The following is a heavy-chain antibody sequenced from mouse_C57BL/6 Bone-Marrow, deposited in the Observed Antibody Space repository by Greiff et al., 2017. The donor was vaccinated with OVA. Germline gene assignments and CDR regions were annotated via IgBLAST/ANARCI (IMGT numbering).Heavy chain of an antibody. V-gene: IGHV5-17*01. D-gene: IGHD4-1*01. CDR3: ASNWVFDY. Sequence: EVQLQESGGGLVKPGGSLKLSCAASGFTFSDYGMHWVRQAPEKGLEWVAYISSGSSTISYADTVKGRFTISRDNAKNTLFLQMTSLRSEDTAMYYCASNWVFDYWGQGTTLTVSS. J-gene: IGHJ2*01. CDR2: ISSGSSTI. CDR1: GFTFSDYG.